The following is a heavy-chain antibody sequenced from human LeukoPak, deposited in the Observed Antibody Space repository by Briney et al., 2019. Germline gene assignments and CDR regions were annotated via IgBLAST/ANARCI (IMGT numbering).Heavy chain of an antibody. J-gene: IGHJ3*02. D-gene: IGHD6-13*01. V-gene: IGHV1-18*01. CDR1: GYTFTSYD. CDR3: AREDRQQLGPAFDI. Sequence: ASVKVSCKASGYTFTSYDISWVRQAPGQGLEWMGWISAYNGNTNYAQKLQGRVTMTTDTSTGTAYMELRSLRSDDTAVYYCAREDRQQLGPAFDIWGQGTMVTVSS. CDR2: ISAYNGNT.